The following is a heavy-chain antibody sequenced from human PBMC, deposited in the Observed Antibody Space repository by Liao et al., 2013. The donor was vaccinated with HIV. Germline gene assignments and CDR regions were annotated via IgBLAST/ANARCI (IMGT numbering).Heavy chain of an antibody. CDR1: GDSISGFY. CDR2: VSYSGDT. D-gene: IGHD4-17*01. CDR3: ARGDYGLFDY. Sequence: QVQLQESGPGLVKPSETLSLTCSVSGDSISGFYWSWIRQSPGKGLEWIGSVSYSGDTNYNPSLKSRVIIFVDTSKNQFSLKLTSVTAADTAVYYCARGDYGLFDYWGQGTLVTVSS. J-gene: IGHJ4*02. V-gene: IGHV4-59*01.